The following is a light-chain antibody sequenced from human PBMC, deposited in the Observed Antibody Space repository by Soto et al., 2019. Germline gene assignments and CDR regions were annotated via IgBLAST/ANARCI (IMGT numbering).Light chain of an antibody. CDR3: SSYGASSTL. J-gene: IGLJ2*01. V-gene: IGLV2-14*03. CDR2: DVS. CDR1: STDIGSYNY. Sequence: QSVLTQPASLSGSPGQSITISCTGTSTDIGSYNYVSWYQQHPGKAPKLMIFDVSYRPSGISGRFSGSKSGNTASLTISGLQPEDEADYYCSSYGASSTLFGGGTKVTVL.